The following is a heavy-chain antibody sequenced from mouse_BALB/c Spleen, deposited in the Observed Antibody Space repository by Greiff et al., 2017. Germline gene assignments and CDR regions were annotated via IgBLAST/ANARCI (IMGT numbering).Heavy chain of an antibody. CDR3: ASYGYDLAY. CDR2: IWAGGST. CDR1: GFSLTSYG. D-gene: IGHD2-2*01. J-gene: IGHJ3*01. V-gene: IGHV2-9*02. Sequence: VMLVESGPGLVAPSQSLSITCTVSGFSLTSYGVHWVRQPPGKGLEWLGVIWAGGSTNYNSALMSRLSISKDNSKSQVFLKMNSLQTDDTAMYYCASYGYDLAYWGQGTLVTVSA.